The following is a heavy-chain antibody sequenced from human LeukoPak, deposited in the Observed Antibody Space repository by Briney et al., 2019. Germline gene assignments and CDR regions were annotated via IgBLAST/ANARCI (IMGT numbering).Heavy chain of an antibody. CDR1: GYTFTSYY. D-gene: IGHD3-9*01. V-gene: IGHV1-46*01. J-gene: IGHJ4*02. Sequence: ASVNVSCKASGYTFTSYYMHWVRPAPGQGLEWMGIINPSGGSTSYAQKFQGRVTMTRDTSTSTVYMELSSLRSEDTAVYYCARDRITAQYNIYYFDYWGQGTLVTVSS. CDR3: ARDRITAQYNIYYFDY. CDR2: INPSGGST.